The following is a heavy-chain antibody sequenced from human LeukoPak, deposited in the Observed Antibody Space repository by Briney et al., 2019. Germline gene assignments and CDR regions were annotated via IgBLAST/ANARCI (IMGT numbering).Heavy chain of an antibody. J-gene: IGHJ4*02. D-gene: IGHD3-10*01. CDR3: ARDSQYYGSGSYYFDY. Sequence: SETLSLTCTVSGGSISSSSYYWGWIRQPPRKGLEWIGSIYYSGSTYYNPSLKSRVTISVDTSKNQFSLKLSSVTAADTAVYYCARDSQYYGSGSYYFDYWGQGTLVTVSS. CDR2: IYYSGST. V-gene: IGHV4-39*07. CDR1: GGSISSSSYY.